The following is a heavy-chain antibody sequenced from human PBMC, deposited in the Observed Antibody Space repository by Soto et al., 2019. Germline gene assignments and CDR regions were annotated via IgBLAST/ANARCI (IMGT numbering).Heavy chain of an antibody. J-gene: IGHJ6*02. Sequence: PGGSLRLSCAASGFTFSSYSMNWVRQAPGKGLEWVSYISSSSSTIYYADSVKGRFTISRDNAKNSLYLQMNSLRAEDTAVYYCARDSPGRVWFVELLYYYYGMDVWGQWTTVTVSS. CDR1: GFTFSSYS. D-gene: IGHD3-10*01. V-gene: IGHV3-48*01. CDR2: ISSSSSTI. CDR3: ARDSPGRVWFVELLYYYYGMDV.